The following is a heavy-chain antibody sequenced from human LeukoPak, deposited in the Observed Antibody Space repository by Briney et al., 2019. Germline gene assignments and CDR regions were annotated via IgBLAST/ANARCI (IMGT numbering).Heavy chain of an antibody. Sequence: PGGSLRLSCAASGFTFSSYGMEWVRQAPGKGLEWVVVILSDGNNKNYVDSVKGRFTFSRDNSKNTLYLQMNSLRAEDTAVYYCAKGNDTGGYYYPHFDYWGQGTLVTVSS. CDR1: GFTFSSYG. D-gene: IGHD3-22*01. J-gene: IGHJ4*02. V-gene: IGHV3-30*18. CDR3: AKGNDTGGYYYPHFDY. CDR2: ILSDGNNK.